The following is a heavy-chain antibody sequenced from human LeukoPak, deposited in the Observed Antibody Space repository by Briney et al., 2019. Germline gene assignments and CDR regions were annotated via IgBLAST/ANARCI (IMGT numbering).Heavy chain of an antibody. Sequence: ASVKVSCKASGYTFTGYYMHWVRQAPGQGLEWMGWINPNSGGTNYAQKFQGWVTMTRDTSISTAYMELSRLRSDDTAVYYCARDYYGSGTQGAFDIWGQGTMVTVSS. D-gene: IGHD3-10*01. J-gene: IGHJ3*02. V-gene: IGHV1-2*04. CDR3: ARDYYGSGTQGAFDI. CDR1: GYTFTGYY. CDR2: INPNSGGT.